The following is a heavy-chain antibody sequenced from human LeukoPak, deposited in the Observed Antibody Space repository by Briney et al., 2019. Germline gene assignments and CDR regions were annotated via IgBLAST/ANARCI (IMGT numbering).Heavy chain of an antibody. CDR3: ETLLYDSSGYYVQDY. J-gene: IGHJ4*02. V-gene: IGHV1-18*01. CDR2: ISAYNGYT. CDR1: GYTFTSYG. D-gene: IGHD3-22*01. Sequence: ASVKVSCKASGYTFTSYGISWVRQAPGQGLEWMGWISAYNGYTNYAQKLQGRVTITTDTSTSTAYMELRSLRSDDTAVYYCETLLYDSSGYYVQDYWGQGTLVTVSS.